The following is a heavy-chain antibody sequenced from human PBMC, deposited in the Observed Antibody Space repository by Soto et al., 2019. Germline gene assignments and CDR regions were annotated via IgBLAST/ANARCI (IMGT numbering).Heavy chain of an antibody. D-gene: IGHD1-1*01. CDR2: INTDGSTT. Sequence: EVQLVESGGGSVQPGGSLRLSCAASGFTFSRYWMYWVRQTPGKGLVWVSRINTDGSTTSYPDSVEGRFTVSRDNAKNTLYLQMNSLSPDDTAVYYCARVQLDGFPPYFDFWGQGTLVTVTS. CDR3: ARVQLDGFPPYFDF. V-gene: IGHV3-74*01. J-gene: IGHJ4*02. CDR1: GFTFSRYW.